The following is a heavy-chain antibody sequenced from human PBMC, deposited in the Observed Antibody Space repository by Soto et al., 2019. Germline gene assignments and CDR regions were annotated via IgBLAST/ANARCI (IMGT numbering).Heavy chain of an antibody. V-gene: IGHV3-30*18. J-gene: IGHJ6*02. D-gene: IGHD6-6*01. CDR3: AKVGSIAVYHYHYALDV. CDR2: ISYDGTKK. CDR1: GFTFSSYG. Sequence: QVQLMESGGGVVQPGKSLRLSCVGSGFTFSSYGMHWVRQAPGKGLEWVAGISYDGTKKYYGDSVKGRFSISGDNSRQTVYLQMDSLRAEDTAVYYCAKVGSIAVYHYHYALDVWGQGTTVTVSS.